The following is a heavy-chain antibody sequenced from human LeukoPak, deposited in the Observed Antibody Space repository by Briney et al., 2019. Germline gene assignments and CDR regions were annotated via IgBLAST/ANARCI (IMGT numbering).Heavy chain of an antibody. CDR2: FDPEDGET. D-gene: IGHD3-10*01. CDR1: GYTLTELS. Sequence: ASVKVSCKVSGYTLTELSMHWVRQAPGKGLEWMGGFDPEDGETIYAQKFQGRVTMTEDTSTDTAYMELSSLRSEDTAVYYCAIARSLTRGDYYGMDVWGQGTTVTVSS. CDR3: AIARSLTRGDYYGMDV. J-gene: IGHJ6*02. V-gene: IGHV1-24*01.